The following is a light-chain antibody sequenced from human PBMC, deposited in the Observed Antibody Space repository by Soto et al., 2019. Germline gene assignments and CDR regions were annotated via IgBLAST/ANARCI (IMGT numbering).Light chain of an antibody. CDR1: SSDIGNYNY. Sequence: QSGLTQPGSVCGSPGQSITISCTGTSSDIGNYNYVSWYQQHPGKAPKLMISEVSNRPSGVSNRFSGSKSGNTASLTISGLQPEDEADYYCSSYTSTFSYVFGGGTKVTVL. V-gene: IGLV2-14*01. J-gene: IGLJ1*01. CDR2: EVS. CDR3: SSYTSTFSYV.